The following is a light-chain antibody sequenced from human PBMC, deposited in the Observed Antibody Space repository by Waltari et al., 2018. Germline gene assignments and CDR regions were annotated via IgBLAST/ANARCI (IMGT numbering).Light chain of an antibody. J-gene: IGLJ1*01. Sequence: QSALTQPASVSGSPGQSITISCTGTSSDVGGYNYVSWYQQPPGKAPKLMIYDVSNRPSGVSTRFSGSKSGNTASLTISGLQAEDEADYYCSSYTSSSAYVFGTGTKVTVL. CDR1: SSDVGGYNY. V-gene: IGLV2-14*03. CDR2: DVS. CDR3: SSYTSSSAYV.